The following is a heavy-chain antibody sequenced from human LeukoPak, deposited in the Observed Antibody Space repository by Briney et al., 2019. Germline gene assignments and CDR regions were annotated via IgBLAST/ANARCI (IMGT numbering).Heavy chain of an antibody. Sequence: GASVKVSCKASGYTFTSYAMNWVRQATGQGLEWMGWMKSNNGHTGYAQKFQGRVTMTRDTSISTAYMELSSLTFEDTAVYYCARGPPNWGMVGYWGQGTLVTVSS. D-gene: IGHD7-27*01. V-gene: IGHV1-8*02. CDR1: GYTFTSYA. CDR2: MKSNNGHT. CDR3: ARGPPNWGMVGY. J-gene: IGHJ4*02.